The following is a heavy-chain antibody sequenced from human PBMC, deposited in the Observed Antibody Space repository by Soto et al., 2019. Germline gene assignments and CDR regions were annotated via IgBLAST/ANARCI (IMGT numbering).Heavy chain of an antibody. D-gene: IGHD3-22*01. J-gene: IGHJ4*02. CDR2: IYHSGST. CDR3: AGLYYYDSSGNDY. V-gene: IGHV4-4*02. Sequence: TSETLSLTCAVSGGSISSSNWWSWVRQPPGKGLEWIGEIYHSGSTNYNPSLKSRVTISVDKSKNQFSLKLSSVTAADTAVYYCAGLYYYDSSGNDYWGQGTLVTVSS. CDR1: GGSISSSNW.